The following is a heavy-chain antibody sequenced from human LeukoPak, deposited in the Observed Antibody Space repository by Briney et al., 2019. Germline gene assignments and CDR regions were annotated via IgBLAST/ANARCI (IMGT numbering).Heavy chain of an antibody. D-gene: IGHD2-15*01. Sequence: PGGSLRLSCAASGFDFNTYWMHWVRHDPGKGLVWVSRINNDGRMITYADSVKGRFTISRDNAKNMVYLQMNSLSAEDTAIYYCVTGIGDYWGQGILVDVSS. CDR3: VTGIGDY. CDR2: INNDGRMI. V-gene: IGHV3-74*03. J-gene: IGHJ4*02. CDR1: GFDFNTYW.